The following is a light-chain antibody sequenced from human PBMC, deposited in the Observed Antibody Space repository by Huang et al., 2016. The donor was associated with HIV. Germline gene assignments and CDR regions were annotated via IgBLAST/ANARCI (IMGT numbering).Light chain of an antibody. CDR3: QQYNSYS. CDR1: QSISSW. CDR2: KAS. J-gene: IGKJ1*01. V-gene: IGKV1-5*03. Sequence: DIQMTQSPSTLSASVGDRVTITCRASQSISSWLAWYQQKPGKAPKVLIYKASNLKSGVPSRFSGSGSGTEFTLTISSRQPDDFATYYCQQYNSYSFGQGTKVEI.